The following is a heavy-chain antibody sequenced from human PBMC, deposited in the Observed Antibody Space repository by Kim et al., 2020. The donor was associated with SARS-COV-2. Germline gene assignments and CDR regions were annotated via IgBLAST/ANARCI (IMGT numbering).Heavy chain of an antibody. D-gene: IGHD4-4*01. Sequence: GGSLRLSCAASGFTFSSYTMHWVRQAPGKGLEWVSSISSSSSNIYYADSVKGRFTISRDNAKNSLYLQMSSLRAEDTAVYYCARDWGTVTAGYYGMDVWGQGTTVTVSS. V-gene: IGHV3-21*01. J-gene: IGHJ6*02. CDR1: GFTFSSYT. CDR2: ISSSSSNI. CDR3: ARDWGTVTAGYYGMDV.